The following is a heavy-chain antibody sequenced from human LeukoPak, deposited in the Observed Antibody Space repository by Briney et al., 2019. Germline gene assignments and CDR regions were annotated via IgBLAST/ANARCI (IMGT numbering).Heavy chain of an antibody. V-gene: IGHV3-21*01. CDR2: ISSSSSYI. Sequence: GGSLRLSCAASGFTFSSYSMNWVRQAPGKGLEWVSSISSSSSYIYYADSVKGRFTISRDNAKNSLYLQMNSLRAEDTAVYYCARVSRAIHTTDYWGQGTLVTVSS. CDR3: ARVSRAIHTTDY. J-gene: IGHJ4*02. CDR1: GFTFSSYS. D-gene: IGHD1-1*01.